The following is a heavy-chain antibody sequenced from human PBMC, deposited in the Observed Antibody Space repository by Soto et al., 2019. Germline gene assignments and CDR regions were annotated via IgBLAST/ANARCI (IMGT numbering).Heavy chain of an antibody. CDR2: IKGDESST. CDR1: GFTFNSHW. CDR3: ARGGLGTYLLDY. Sequence: EVQLVESGGGLVQPGGSLRLSCAASGFTFNSHWIHWVRQAPGKGLVWVSRIKGDESSTSYADSVKGRFTISRDNAKNTLYLHMNSLRADETAVYYCARGGLGTYLLDYWGQGALVTVSS. J-gene: IGHJ4*02. V-gene: IGHV3-74*01. D-gene: IGHD3-10*01.